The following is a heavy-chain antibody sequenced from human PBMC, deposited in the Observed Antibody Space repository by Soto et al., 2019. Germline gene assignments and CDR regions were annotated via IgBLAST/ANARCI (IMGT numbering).Heavy chain of an antibody. J-gene: IGHJ4*02. CDR1: GFSFSSYN. CDR2: ISSSSSTI. D-gene: IGHD5-18*01. CDR3: ARTRGYSYVLPDY. Sequence: EVQLVESGGGLVQPGGSLRLSCAASGFSFSSYNMNWVRQAPGKGLEWVSYISSSSSTIYYADSVKGRFTISRENAKNSLYLQINSLRDEDTAVYYCARTRGYSYVLPDYWGQGTLVTVSS. V-gene: IGHV3-48*02.